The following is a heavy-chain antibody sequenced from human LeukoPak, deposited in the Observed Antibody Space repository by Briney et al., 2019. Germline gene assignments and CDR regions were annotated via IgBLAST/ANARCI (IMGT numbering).Heavy chain of an antibody. Sequence: GGSLRLSCAASGFTFSSYWMSWARQAPGKGLEWVANIKQDGSEKYYVVSVKGRFTISRDNAKNSLYLQMNSLRAEDTAVYYCTTGAIARDWFDPWGQGTLVTVSS. CDR2: IKQDGSEK. CDR3: TTGAIARDWFDP. D-gene: IGHD2-2*01. V-gene: IGHV3-7*01. CDR1: GFTFSSYW. J-gene: IGHJ5*02.